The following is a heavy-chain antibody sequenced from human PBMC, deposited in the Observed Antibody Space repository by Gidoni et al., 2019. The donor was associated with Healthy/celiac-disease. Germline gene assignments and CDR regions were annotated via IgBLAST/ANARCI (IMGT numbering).Heavy chain of an antibody. CDR3: ARDPGGYSSGWEGAFDY. CDR1: GYTFTSYY. J-gene: IGHJ4*02. V-gene: IGHV1-46*01. CDR2: INPSGGST. Sequence: QVQLVQSGAEVKKPGASVKVSCKASGYTFTSYYMHWVRQAPGQGREWMGIINPSGGSTSYAQKFQGRVTMTRDTSTSTVYMELSSLRSEDTAVYYCARDPGGYSSGWEGAFDYWGQGTLVTVSS. D-gene: IGHD6-19*01.